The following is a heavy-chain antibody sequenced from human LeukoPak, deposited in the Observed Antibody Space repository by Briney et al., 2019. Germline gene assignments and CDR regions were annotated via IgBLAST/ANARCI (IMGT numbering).Heavy chain of an antibody. CDR2: IYDRGPA. CDR3: AREGTGMSFDY. D-gene: IGHD1-14*01. V-gene: IGHV4-30-2*01. Sequence: PSETLSLTCTVSGYAIISGGFSWNWIRQPPGKGLEWIGCIYDRGPAHYNPSLKSRVTISIDTSKNYFSLRLSSVTAADTAVYYCAREGTGMSFDYWGQGTLVTVSS. CDR1: GYAIISGGFS. J-gene: IGHJ4*02.